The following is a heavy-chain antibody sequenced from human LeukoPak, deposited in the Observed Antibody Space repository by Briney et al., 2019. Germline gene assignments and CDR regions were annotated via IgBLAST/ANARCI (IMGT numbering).Heavy chain of an antibody. J-gene: IGHJ4*02. D-gene: IGHD3-3*01. CDR1: GFTFSSYW. V-gene: IGHV3-74*01. CDR3: AKVYGFWSGFDY. CDR2: INSDGSST. Sequence: GGSLRLSCAASGFTFSSYWMHWVRQAPGKGLVWVSRINSDGSSTSYADSVKGRFTISRDNAKNTLYLQMNSLRAEDTAVYYCAKVYGFWSGFDYWGQGTLVTVSS.